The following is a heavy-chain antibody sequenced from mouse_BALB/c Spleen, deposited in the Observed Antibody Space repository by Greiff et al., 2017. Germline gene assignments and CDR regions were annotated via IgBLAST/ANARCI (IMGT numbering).Heavy chain of an antibody. CDR1: GFTFSSYA. CDR2: ISSGGST. D-gene: IGHD2-12*01. J-gene: IGHJ4*01. V-gene: IGHV5-6-5*01. CDR3: ARRKLRQRDAMDY. Sequence: EVQLVESGGGLVKPGGSLKLSCAASGFTFSSYAMSWVRQTPGKRLEWVASISSGGSTSYPDSVKGRFTISRDNARNILYLQMSSLRSEDTAMYYCARRKLRQRDAMDYWGQGTSVTVSS.